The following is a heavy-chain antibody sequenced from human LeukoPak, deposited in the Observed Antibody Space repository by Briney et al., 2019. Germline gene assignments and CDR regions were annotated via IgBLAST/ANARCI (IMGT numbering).Heavy chain of an antibody. CDR1: GFTFSSYE. D-gene: IGHD4-23*01. CDR3: ARDYGGSSPFDY. J-gene: IGHJ4*02. V-gene: IGHV3-48*03. CDR2: ISSNGSTI. Sequence: PGGSLRLSCAASGFTFSSYEMHWVRQAPGKGLEWVSYISSNGSTIYYADSVKGRFTISRDNAKNSLYLQMNSLRAEDTVVYYCARDYGGSSPFDYWGQGTLVTVSS.